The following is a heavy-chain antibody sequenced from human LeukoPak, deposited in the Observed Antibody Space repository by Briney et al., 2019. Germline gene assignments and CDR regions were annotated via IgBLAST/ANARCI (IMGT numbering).Heavy chain of an antibody. J-gene: IGHJ4*02. Sequence: GASVKVSCKASGYTFTGYYMHWVRQAPGQGLEWMGWINPNSGGTNYAQKFQGRVTMTRDTSISTAYMELSRLRSDDTALYFCARGMITFGGFRYWGQGSLVTVSS. D-gene: IGHD3-16*01. CDR2: INPNSGGT. CDR3: ARGMITFGGFRY. CDR1: GYTFTGYY. V-gene: IGHV1-2*02.